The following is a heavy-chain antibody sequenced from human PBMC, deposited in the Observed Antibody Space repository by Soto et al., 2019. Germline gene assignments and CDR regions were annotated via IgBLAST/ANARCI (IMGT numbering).Heavy chain of an antibody. Sequence: QVQLVESGGGVVQPGRSLRLSCAASGFTFSSYGMHWVRQAPGKGLEWVAVIWYDGSNKYYADSVKGRFTISRDNSKNRLYLQMSSLRAEDTAVYYCARARQYYYDSSGHLGFWGQGTLVTVSS. CDR3: ARARQYYYDSSGHLGF. D-gene: IGHD3-22*01. CDR2: IWYDGSNK. CDR1: GFTFSSYG. J-gene: IGHJ4*02. V-gene: IGHV3-33*01.